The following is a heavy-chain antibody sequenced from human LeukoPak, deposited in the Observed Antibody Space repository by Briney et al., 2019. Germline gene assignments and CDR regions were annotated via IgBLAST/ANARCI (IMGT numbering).Heavy chain of an antibody. J-gene: IGHJ6*03. V-gene: IGHV3-48*01. CDR2: ITRNSDTI. D-gene: IGHD4-17*01. CDR1: GFTFNSYN. Sequence: GGSLRLSCAASGFTFNSYNMNWVRQAPGKGLECVSYITRNSDTIDYADSVKGRFTMSRDNANNLLYLQMNSLRAEDTAVYYCARDRYGANTYVPPNYYYYMDVWGKGTTVTVSS. CDR3: ARDRYGANTYVPPNYYYYMDV.